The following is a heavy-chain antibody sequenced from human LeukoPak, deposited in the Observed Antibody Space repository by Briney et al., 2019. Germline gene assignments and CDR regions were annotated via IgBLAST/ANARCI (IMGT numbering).Heavy chain of an antibody. J-gene: IGHJ4*02. CDR2: ISGSGGTT. Sequence: GGSLRLSCAGSGFTFSNYAMSWVRQAPGKGLEWVSGISGSGGTTYYADSVKGRFNISRDNSKNTVYLQMNSLRVEDTAVYYCAKDRRQWLAYFDYWGQGTLVTVSS. D-gene: IGHD6-19*01. CDR1: GFTFSNYA. V-gene: IGHV3-23*01. CDR3: AKDRRQWLAYFDY.